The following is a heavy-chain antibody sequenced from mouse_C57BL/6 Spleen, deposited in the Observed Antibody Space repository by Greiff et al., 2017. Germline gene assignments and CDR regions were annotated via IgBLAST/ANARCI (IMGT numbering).Heavy chain of an antibody. CDR3: ARGYDGYPDY. Sequence: EVKLQESGPGLVKPSQSLSLTCSVPGYSITSGYYWNWIRQFPGNKLEWMGYISYDGSNNYNPSLKNRISITRDTSKNQFFLKLNSVTTEDTATYYCARGYDGYPDYWGQGTTLTVSS. D-gene: IGHD2-3*01. J-gene: IGHJ2*01. V-gene: IGHV3-6*01. CDR1: GYSITSGYY. CDR2: ISYDGSN.